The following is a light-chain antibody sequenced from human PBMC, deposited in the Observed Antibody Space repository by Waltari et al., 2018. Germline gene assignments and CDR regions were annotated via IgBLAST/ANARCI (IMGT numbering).Light chain of an antibody. CDR3: TSYTSSSTLRV. CDR1: SSDVVGYNY. V-gene: IGLV2-14*03. J-gene: IGLJ3*02. Sequence: QSALTQPASVSGSPGQSITIPCTGTSSDVVGYNYVSWYQQHPGKAPKLMIYDASNRPSGVSNRFSGSKSDNTASLTISGLQAEDEADYYCTSYTSSSTLRVFGGGTKLTVL. CDR2: DAS.